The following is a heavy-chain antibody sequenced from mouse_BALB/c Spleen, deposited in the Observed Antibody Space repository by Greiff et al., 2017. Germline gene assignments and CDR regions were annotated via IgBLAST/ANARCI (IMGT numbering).Heavy chain of an antibody. V-gene: IGHV3-2*02. CDR3: ARSEYGNFSLYWYFDV. J-gene: IGHJ1*01. CDR2: ISYSGST. D-gene: IGHD2-10*02. CDR1: GYSITSDYA. Sequence: VQLQQSGPGLVKPSQSLSLTCTVTGYSITSDYAWNWIRQFPGNKLEWMGYISYSGSTSYNPSLKSRISITRDTSKNQFFLQLNSVTTEDTATYYCARSEYGNFSLYWYFDVWGAGTTVTVSS.